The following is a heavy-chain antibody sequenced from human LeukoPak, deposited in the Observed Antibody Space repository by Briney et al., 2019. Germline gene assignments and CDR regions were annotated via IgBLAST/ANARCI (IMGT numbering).Heavy chain of an antibody. CDR3: AKSVYHSGNY. CDR2: ISGGTT. J-gene: IGHJ4*02. CDR1: GFTFTDYA. V-gene: IGHV3-23*01. D-gene: IGHD3-10*01. Sequence: GGSLRLSCAASGFTFTDYAMSWVRQAPGKGLEWVSSISGGTTYYADSVKGRFTISRDNSKNTVSLQMNSLRAEDTAVYYCAKSVYHSGNYWGQGTLVTVSS.